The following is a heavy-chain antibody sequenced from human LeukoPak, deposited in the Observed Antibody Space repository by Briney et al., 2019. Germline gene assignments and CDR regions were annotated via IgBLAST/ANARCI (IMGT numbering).Heavy chain of an antibody. J-gene: IGHJ4*02. Sequence: SETLSLTCTVSGGSISSSSYYWGWIRQPPGKGLEWIGSIYYSGSTYYNPSLKSRVTISVDTSKNQFSLKLSSVTAADTAVYYCARAKRPILTGFLPLDYWGQGTLVTVSS. D-gene: IGHD3-9*01. CDR1: GGSISSSSYY. CDR3: ARAKRPILTGFLPLDY. CDR2: IYYSGST. V-gene: IGHV4-39*01.